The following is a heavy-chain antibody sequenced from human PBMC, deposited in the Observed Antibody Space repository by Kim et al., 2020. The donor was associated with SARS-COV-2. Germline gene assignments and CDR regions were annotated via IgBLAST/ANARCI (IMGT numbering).Heavy chain of an antibody. J-gene: IGHJ6*02. CDR1: GGSISSSSYY. CDR3: ARHGKSLGGMDV. Sequence: SETLSLTCTVSGGSISSSSYYWGWIRQPPGKGLEWIGSIYYSGSTYYNPSLKSRVTISVDTSKNQFSLKLSSVTAADTAVYYCARHGKSLGGMDVWGQGT. D-gene: IGHD1-26*01. CDR2: IYYSGST. V-gene: IGHV4-39*01.